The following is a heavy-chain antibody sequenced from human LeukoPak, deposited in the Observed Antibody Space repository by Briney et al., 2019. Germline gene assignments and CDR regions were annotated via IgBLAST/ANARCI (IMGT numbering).Heavy chain of an antibody. J-gene: IGHJ4*02. Sequence: GESLKISCKGSGYSFTSYWIGWVRQMPGKGLEWMGIIYPGDSDTRYSPSFQGQVTISADKSISTAYLQWSSLKASDTAMYYCARQASFDPTGDYGYYFDYWGQGILVTVSS. CDR1: GYSFTSYW. CDR2: IYPGDSDT. D-gene: IGHD4-17*01. CDR3: ARQASFDPTGDYGYYFDY. V-gene: IGHV5-51*01.